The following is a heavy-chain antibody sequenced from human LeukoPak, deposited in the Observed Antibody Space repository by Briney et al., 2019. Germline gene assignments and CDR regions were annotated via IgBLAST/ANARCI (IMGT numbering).Heavy chain of an antibody. V-gene: IGHV3-30*04. J-gene: IGHJ4*02. CDR2: ISYDGSNK. D-gene: IGHD6-13*01. CDR1: GFTFDDYA. Sequence: PGRSLRLSCAASGFTFDDYAMHWVRQAPGKGLEWVAVISYDGSNKYYADSVKGRFTISRDNSKNTLYLQMNSLRAEDAAVYYCVGEIAAAGTIDYWGQGTLVTVSS. CDR3: VGEIAAAGTIDY.